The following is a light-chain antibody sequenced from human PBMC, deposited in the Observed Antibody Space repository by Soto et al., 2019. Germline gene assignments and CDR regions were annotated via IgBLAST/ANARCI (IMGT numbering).Light chain of an antibody. CDR3: QTWGTGIWV. Sequence: QSVLTQSPSASASLGAWVKLTCTLSSGHSSYAIAWHQQQPEKGPRYLMKLNSDGSHSKGDGIPDRFSGSSSGAERYLTISSLQSEDEADYYCQTWGTGIWVFGGGTKVTVL. CDR1: SGHSSYA. CDR2: LNSDGSH. J-gene: IGLJ3*02. V-gene: IGLV4-69*01.